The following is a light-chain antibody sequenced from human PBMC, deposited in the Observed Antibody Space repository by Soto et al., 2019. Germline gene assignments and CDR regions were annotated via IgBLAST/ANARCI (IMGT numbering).Light chain of an antibody. V-gene: IGKV3-11*01. J-gene: IGKJ4*01. Sequence: EIVLTQSPATLSFSPRERATLSCRASQSVSSYLAWYQQKPGQAPRLLIYDASNRATGIPARFSGSGSGTDFTLTISSLEPEDFEVYYCQQRSNWPLTLGGGTKVEIK. CDR1: QSVSSY. CDR3: QQRSNWPLT. CDR2: DAS.